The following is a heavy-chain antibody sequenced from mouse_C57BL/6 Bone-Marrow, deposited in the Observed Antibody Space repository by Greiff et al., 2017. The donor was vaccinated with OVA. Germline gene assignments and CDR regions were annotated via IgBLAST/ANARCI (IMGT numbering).Heavy chain of an antibody. Sequence: EVMLVESGGGLVQPKGSLKLSCAASGFSFHTYAMNWVRQAPGKGLEWVARIRSKSNNYATYYADSVKDRLTISREDSESMLYLQMNNLKTDDTAMYYCGRHASYEYDSWYFDVWGTGTTVTVSS. CDR2: IRSKSNNYAT. CDR3: GRHASYEYDSWYFDV. CDR1: GFSFHTYA. J-gene: IGHJ1*03. V-gene: IGHV10-1*01. D-gene: IGHD2-4*01.